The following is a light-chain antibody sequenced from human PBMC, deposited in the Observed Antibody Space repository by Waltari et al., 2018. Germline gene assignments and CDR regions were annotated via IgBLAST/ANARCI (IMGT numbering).Light chain of an antibody. Sequence: DIQMSQSPSSLSASVGDRVTITCRASQDISSYLNWYQQKPGKAPKLLIYFANSLASGVPSRFSGSGSGTDFTLTIGSLQPEDVATYYCQKYNSVPYTFGQGTKLEIK. J-gene: IGKJ2*01. CDR2: FAN. CDR3: QKYNSVPYT. V-gene: IGKV1-27*01. CDR1: QDISSY.